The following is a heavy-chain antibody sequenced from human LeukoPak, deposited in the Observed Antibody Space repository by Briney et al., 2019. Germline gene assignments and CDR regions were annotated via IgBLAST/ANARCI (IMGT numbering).Heavy chain of an antibody. V-gene: IGHV3-7*03. CDR3: ARLGPYYDSSGYGEYNWFDP. CDR1: AFIFSGHW. D-gene: IGHD3-22*01. J-gene: IGHJ5*02. Sequence: PGGSLRLSCEGSAFIFSGHWMNWVRQTPGKGLEWVASIREDGSERQYVDSVKGRFSISRDNTKGSLFLQLNSLRAEDTAVYYCARLGPYYDSSGYGEYNWFDPWGQGTLVTVSS. CDR2: IREDGSER.